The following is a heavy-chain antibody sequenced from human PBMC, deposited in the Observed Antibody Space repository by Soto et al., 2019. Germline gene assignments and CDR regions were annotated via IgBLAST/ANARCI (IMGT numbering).Heavy chain of an antibody. V-gene: IGHV3-30*03. D-gene: IGHD3-16*01. J-gene: IGHJ4*02. Sequence: TGGSLRLSCGASAFTFSSYGMHWVRQAPGEGLEWVAVISYDGSNTYYADSVKGRFTIYRDSSKNTLYLQMNSLRSDDTAVYYCARESLTYYFDYWGQGTLVTVSS. CDR1: AFTFSSYG. CDR2: ISYDGSNT. CDR3: ARESLTYYFDY.